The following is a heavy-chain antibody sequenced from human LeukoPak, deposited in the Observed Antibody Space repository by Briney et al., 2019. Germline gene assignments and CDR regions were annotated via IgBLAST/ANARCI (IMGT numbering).Heavy chain of an antibody. J-gene: IGHJ5*02. V-gene: IGHV3-7*01. CDR3: ARPPNLYYDFWSGYRDNWFDP. Sequence: GGSLRLSCAASGFTFSSYGMHWVRQAPGKGLEWVANIKQDGSEKYYVDSVKGRFTISRDNAKNSLYLQMNSLRAEDTAVYYCARPPNLYYDFWSGYRDNWFDPWGQGTLVTVSS. CDR1: GFTFSSYG. CDR2: IKQDGSEK. D-gene: IGHD3-3*01.